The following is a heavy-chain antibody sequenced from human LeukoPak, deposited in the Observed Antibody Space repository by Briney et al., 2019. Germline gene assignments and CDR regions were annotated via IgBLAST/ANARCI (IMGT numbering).Heavy chain of an antibody. CDR3: ARGWYNYYDSSGYRD. D-gene: IGHD3-22*01. J-gene: IGHJ4*02. CDR1: GFTVSSNY. CDR2: IYSGGST. Sequence: GGSLRLSCAASGFTVSSNYMSWVRQAPGKGLEWVSVIYSGGSTYYADSVKGRFTISRDNSKNTLYLQMDSLRAEDTAVYYCARGWYNYYDSSGYRDWGQGTLVTVSS. V-gene: IGHV3-66*01.